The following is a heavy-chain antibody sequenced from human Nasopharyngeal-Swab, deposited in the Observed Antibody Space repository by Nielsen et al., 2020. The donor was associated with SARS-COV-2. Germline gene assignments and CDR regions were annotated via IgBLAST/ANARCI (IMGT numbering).Heavy chain of an antibody. D-gene: IGHD3-3*01. CDR3: AKAYDFPYYNWFDP. V-gene: IGHV3-30-3*01. CDR1: GFTFSSYA. Sequence: GESLKISCAASGFTFSSYAMHWVRQAPGKGLEWVAVISYDGSNKYYADSVKGRFTISRDNSKNTLYLQMNSLRAEDTAVYYCAKAYDFPYYNWFDPWGQGTLVTVSS. CDR2: ISYDGSNK. J-gene: IGHJ5*02.